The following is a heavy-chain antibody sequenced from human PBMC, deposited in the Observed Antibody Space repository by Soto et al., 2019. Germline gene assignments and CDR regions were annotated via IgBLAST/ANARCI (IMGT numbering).Heavy chain of an antibody. J-gene: IGHJ3*02. D-gene: IGHD3-22*01. V-gene: IGHV4-59*01. CDR1: GGSISSYY. Sequence: PSETLSLTCTVSGGSISSYYWSWIRQPPGKGLEWIGYIYYSGSTNYNPSLKSRVTISVDTSKNQFSLKLSSVTAADTAVYYCARDHYYDSSGYGPSGVFDIWGQGTMVTVSS. CDR3: ARDHYYDSSGYGPSGVFDI. CDR2: IYYSGST.